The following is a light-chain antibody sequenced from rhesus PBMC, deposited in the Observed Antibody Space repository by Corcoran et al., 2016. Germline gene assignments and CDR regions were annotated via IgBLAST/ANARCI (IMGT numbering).Light chain of an antibody. CDR1: QGISSY. CDR3: QQYNSLPFT. V-gene: IGKV1-25*01. CDR2: YAT. Sequence: DIQMTQSPSSVSASVGDRVTITWRASQGISSYLAWYQQKPGKAPKLLIYYATTLQSGVPSRFSGSGSGTEFTLTLSSLQPEDFATYYCQQYNSLPFTFGPGTKLDIK. J-gene: IGKJ3*01.